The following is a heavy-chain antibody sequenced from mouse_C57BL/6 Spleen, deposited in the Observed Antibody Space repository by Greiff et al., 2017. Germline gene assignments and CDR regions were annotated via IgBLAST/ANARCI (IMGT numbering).Heavy chain of an antibody. Sequence: VQLQQSGAELARPGASVKLSCKASGYTFTSYGISWVKQRPGQGLEWIGEIYPRSGNTYYNEKFKGKATLTADKSSSTAYMELRSLTSEDSAVYFCARGYGNLDYWGQGTTLTVSS. CDR3: ARGYGNLDY. V-gene: IGHV1-81*01. CDR1: GYTFTSYG. J-gene: IGHJ2*01. D-gene: IGHD2-1*01. CDR2: IYPRSGNT.